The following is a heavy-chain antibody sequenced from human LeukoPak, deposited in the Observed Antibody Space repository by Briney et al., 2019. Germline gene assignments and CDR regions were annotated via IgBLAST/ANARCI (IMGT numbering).Heavy chain of an antibody. CDR1: GFTFSSYD. J-gene: IGHJ6*02. Sequence: GGSLRLSCAASGFTFSSYDMHWVRQATGKGLEWVSAIDTAGDTYYPGSVKGRFTISRENAKNSLYLQMNSLRAGDTAVYYCARASREPKYCSGGSCYPDYYGMDVWGQGTTVTVSS. CDR2: IDTAGDT. CDR3: ARASREPKYCSGGSCYPDYYGMDV. D-gene: IGHD2-15*01. V-gene: IGHV3-13*01.